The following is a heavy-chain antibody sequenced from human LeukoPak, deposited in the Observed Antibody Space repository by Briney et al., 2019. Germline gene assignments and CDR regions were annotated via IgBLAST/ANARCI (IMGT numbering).Heavy chain of an antibody. D-gene: IGHD6-13*01. Sequence: GGSLRLSCAASGFTLSTYWMHWIRQGPGKGLVWVSCINSDGSRTTYADSVKGRFTISRDNAKNTLYLQMNTLRVEDTAVYYCASGSWSAADTNIDYWGQGTLVTVSS. CDR2: INSDGSRT. V-gene: IGHV3-74*01. CDR3: ASGSWSAADTNIDY. CDR1: GFTLSTYW. J-gene: IGHJ4*02.